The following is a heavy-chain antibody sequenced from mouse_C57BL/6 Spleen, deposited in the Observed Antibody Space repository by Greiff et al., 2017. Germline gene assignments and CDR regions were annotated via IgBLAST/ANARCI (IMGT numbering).Heavy chain of an antibody. CDR3: ARDPGY. Sequence: VQLQESGPGLVKPSQSLSLTCSVSGYSITSGYYWNWIRQFPGNKLEWMGYIRYDGSTNYNPPLKNRTSITRDTSKNHFVLKLNSVTTEDAATYYCARDPGYWGQGTTLTVSS. CDR2: IRYDGST. V-gene: IGHV3-6*01. CDR1: GYSITSGYY. J-gene: IGHJ2*01.